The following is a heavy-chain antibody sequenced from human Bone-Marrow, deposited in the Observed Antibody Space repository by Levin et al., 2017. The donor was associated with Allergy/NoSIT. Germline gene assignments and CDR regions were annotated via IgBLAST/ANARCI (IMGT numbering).Heavy chain of an antibody. CDR2: VNPNNGGT. CDR1: GYTFTVFY. J-gene: IGHJ4*02. V-gene: IGHV1-2*06. Sequence: VASVKVSCKASGYTFTVFYIHWVRQAPGRGLEWMGRVNPNNGGTNYAPKFQDRVTMTADTSISTGYMELGRLTSDDTAVYYCARTEFDFSSGYYYFDYWGQGSLVTVSA. D-gene: IGHD3-3*01. CDR3: ARTEFDFSSGYYYFDY.